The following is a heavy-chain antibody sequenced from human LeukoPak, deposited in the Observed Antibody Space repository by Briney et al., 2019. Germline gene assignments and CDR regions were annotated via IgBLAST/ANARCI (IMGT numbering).Heavy chain of an antibody. V-gene: IGHV4-39*01. CDR2: IYYSGST. CDR3: ARLGDYGDYDY. Sequence: SETLSLTCTVSGGSISSSSHYWGWIRQPPGKGLEWIGSIYYSGSTYYNPSLKSRVTISVDTSKNQFSLKLSSVTAADTAVYYCARLGDYGDYDYWGQGTLVTVSS. CDR1: GGSISSSSHY. J-gene: IGHJ4*02. D-gene: IGHD4-17*01.